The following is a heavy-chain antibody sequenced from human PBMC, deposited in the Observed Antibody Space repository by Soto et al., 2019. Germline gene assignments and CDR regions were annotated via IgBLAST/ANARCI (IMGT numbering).Heavy chain of an antibody. D-gene: IGHD6-6*01. CDR1: GGTFSSYA. CDR3: ARMIIGSSSSGRKDY. Sequence: GASVKVSCKASGGTFSSYAISWVRQAPGQGLEWMGGIIPIFGTANYAQKFQGRVTITADKSTSTAYMELSSLRSEDTAVYYCARMIIGSSSSGRKDYWGQGTLVTVSS. J-gene: IGHJ4*02. V-gene: IGHV1-69*06. CDR2: IIPIFGTA.